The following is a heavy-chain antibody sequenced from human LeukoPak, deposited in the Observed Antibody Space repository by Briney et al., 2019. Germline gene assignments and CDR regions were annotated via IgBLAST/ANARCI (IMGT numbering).Heavy chain of an antibody. CDR2: ITGSGDTT. CDR3: ANRRCTGTSCYLDY. CDR1: GFIFSNYA. Sequence: GGSLRLSCAASGFIFSNYAMRWVRQAPGKGLEWVSAITGSGDTTYYADSVKGRFAISRDNSKHTVYLQMNSLRAEDTAVYYCANRRCTGTSCYLDYWGQGTLVTVSS. J-gene: IGHJ4*02. V-gene: IGHV3-23*01. D-gene: IGHD2-2*01.